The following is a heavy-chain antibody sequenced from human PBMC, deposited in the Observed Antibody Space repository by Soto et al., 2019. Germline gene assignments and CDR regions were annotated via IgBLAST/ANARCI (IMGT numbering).Heavy chain of an antibody. V-gene: IGHV1-2*02. Sequence: ASVKVSCKASGYSFTGHYIDWVRQAPEQGPEWMGEIGPESGATRYAQKFQGRVTMTMDTSITTVYMELNNLRPDDTAIYYCGRGRSGQIVVFYWGQGTPVTAPQ. CDR3: GRGRSGQIVVFY. CDR1: GYSFTGHY. CDR2: IGPESGAT. D-gene: IGHD1-26*01. J-gene: IGHJ4*02.